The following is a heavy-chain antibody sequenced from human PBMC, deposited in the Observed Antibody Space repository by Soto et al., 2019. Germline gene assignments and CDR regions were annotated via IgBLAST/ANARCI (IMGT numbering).Heavy chain of an antibody. CDR3: AREGYCSSTSCPLDAFDI. D-gene: IGHD2-2*01. CDR2: INPNSGGT. Sequence: QVQLVQSGAEVKKPGASVKVSCKASGYTFTGYYMHWVRQAPGQGLEWMGWINPNSGGTNYAQKFQGWVTMTRDTSISTAYMELSRLRSDDTAVYYCAREGYCSSTSCPLDAFDIWGRGTMVTVSS. CDR1: GYTFTGYY. V-gene: IGHV1-2*04. J-gene: IGHJ3*02.